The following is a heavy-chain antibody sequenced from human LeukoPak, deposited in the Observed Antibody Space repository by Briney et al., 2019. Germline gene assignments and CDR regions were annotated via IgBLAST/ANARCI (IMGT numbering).Heavy chain of an antibody. CDR3: TRIRGAVVAATPLWFDP. Sequence: KAGESLKISCKGSGYNFADNWIGWVRQMPGKGLEWMRIIYPGESDTRYSPSFQGQVTFSADKSISTAYLQWSSLKASDTAMYYCTRIRGAVVAATPLWFDPWGQGTLVTVSS. CDR2: IYPGESDT. D-gene: IGHD2-15*01. V-gene: IGHV5-51*01. CDR1: GYNFADNW. J-gene: IGHJ5*02.